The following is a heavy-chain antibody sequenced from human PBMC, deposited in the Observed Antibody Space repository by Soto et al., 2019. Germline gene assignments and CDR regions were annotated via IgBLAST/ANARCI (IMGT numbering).Heavy chain of an antibody. Sequence: GGSLRLSCAASGFTFSSYGMHWVRQAPGKGLEWVAVIWYDGSNKYYADSVKGRFTISRDNSKNTLYLQMNSLRAEDTAVYYCATLSGDYGDYEVSGHMDVWGKGTTVTVSS. V-gene: IGHV3-33*01. CDR3: ATLSGDYGDYEVSGHMDV. J-gene: IGHJ6*03. D-gene: IGHD4-17*01. CDR1: GFTFSSYG. CDR2: IWYDGSNK.